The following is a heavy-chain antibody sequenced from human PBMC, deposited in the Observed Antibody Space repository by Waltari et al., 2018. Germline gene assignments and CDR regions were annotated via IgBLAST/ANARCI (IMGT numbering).Heavy chain of an antibody. V-gene: IGHV3-74*01. CDR1: GFSVRDYW. D-gene: IGHD3-16*01. CDR3: TGGDPSVFYFYGMDV. J-gene: IGHJ6*02. CDR2: IGSDYPMT. Sequence: EVQLEESGGGFVQPGGSLRLACKASGFSVRDYWMHWVRQVPGKGLLCVSRIGSDYPMTHYPDSVRGRFTISIDNAKNTLYLQMNDLRVDDTGVYYCTGGDPSVFYFYGMDVWGRGTAVTVSS.